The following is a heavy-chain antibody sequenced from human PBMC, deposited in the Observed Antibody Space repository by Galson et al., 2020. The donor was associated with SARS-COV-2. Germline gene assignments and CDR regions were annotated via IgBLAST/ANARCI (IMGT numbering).Heavy chain of an antibody. J-gene: IGHJ4*02. Sequence: ASETLSLTCTVSGGSISSSSYYWGWIRQPPGKGLEWIGSIYYSGSTYYNPSLKSRVTMSIDTSKNQFSLKLTSLTAADTAVYYCARDPHYGSGSWGPGILVTVSS. D-gene: IGHD3-10*01. CDR1: GGSISSSSYY. CDR3: ARDPHYGSGS. CDR2: IYYSGST. V-gene: IGHV4-39*07.